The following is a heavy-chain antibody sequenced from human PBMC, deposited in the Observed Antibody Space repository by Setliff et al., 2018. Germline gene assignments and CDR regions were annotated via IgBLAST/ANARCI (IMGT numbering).Heavy chain of an antibody. D-gene: IGHD2-21*01. Sequence: SETLSLTCSVYGESFSNNYWSWIRQPAGKELDWIGRINTSGTTRYSPSLTGRVTISAYTSKNQISLKLSSVSAADTSVSYCAREFVVISFVKNIHHHYGMDVWGQGTTVTVSS. J-gene: IGHJ6*02. CDR1: GESFSNNY. CDR3: AREFVVISFVKNIHHHYGMDV. V-gene: IGHV4-4*07. CDR2: INTSGTT.